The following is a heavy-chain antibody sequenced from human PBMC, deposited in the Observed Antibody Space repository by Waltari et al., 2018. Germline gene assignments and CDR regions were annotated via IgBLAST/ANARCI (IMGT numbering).Heavy chain of an antibody. CDR3: AKEGVPYDYYYMDV. CDR2: ISWNSGSI. CDR1: GFTFDDYA. J-gene: IGHJ6*03. V-gene: IGHV3-9*01. Sequence: EVQLVESGGGLVQPGRSLRLSCAASGFTFDDYAMHWVRQAPGKGLEWVSGISWNSGSIGYADSVKGRFTISRDNAKNSLYLQMNSLRAEDTALYDCAKEGVPYDYYYMDVWGKGTTVTVSS. D-gene: IGHD2-2*01.